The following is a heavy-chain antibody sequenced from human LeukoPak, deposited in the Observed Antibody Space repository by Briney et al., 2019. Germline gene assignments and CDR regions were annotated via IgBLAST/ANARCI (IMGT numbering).Heavy chain of an antibody. D-gene: IGHD2-2*01. CDR1: GGSISGFY. J-gene: IGHJ6*04. CDR2: IYTSGST. V-gene: IGHV4-4*07. CDR3: ARAKDIVVAMDV. Sequence: SETLSLTCTVSGGSISGFYCNWIRQPAGKGLEWIGRIYTSGSTNYNPSLKSRVTISVDTSKNQFSLKLSSVTAADTAVYYCARAKDIVVAMDVWGKGTTVTVSS.